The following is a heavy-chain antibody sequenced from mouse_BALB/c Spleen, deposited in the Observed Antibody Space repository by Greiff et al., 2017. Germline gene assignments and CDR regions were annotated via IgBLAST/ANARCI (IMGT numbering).Heavy chain of an antibody. D-gene: IGHD1-1*01. CDR2: IDPYDSET. V-gene: IGHV1-74*01. J-gene: IGHJ4*01. Sequence: QVQLQQPGADLVRPGASVKLSCKASGYTFTSYCMNWVQQSPEQGLEWIGRIDPYDSETHYHQTFKDKSILTVDKASSTVYMQLSSLTSEDSAVYYSARYLCTTVGATRAMDYWGQGTSVTVSS. CDR3: ARYLCTTVGATRAMDY. CDR1: GYTFTSYC.